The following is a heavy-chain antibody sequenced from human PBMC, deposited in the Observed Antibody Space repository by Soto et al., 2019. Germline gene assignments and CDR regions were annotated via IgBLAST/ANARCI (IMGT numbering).Heavy chain of an antibody. CDR3: ARYGARSTRAERPDYYYYYGMDV. CDR2: IYPDDSDI. CDR1: GYNFTNYW. Sequence: GESLKISCKGSGYNFTNYWIGWVRQMPGKGLEWMGIIYPDDSDIRYSPSFQGQVTISADKSISTAYMELSSLRSEDTAVYYCARYGARSTRAERPDYYYYYGMDVWGQGTTVTVSS. J-gene: IGHJ6*02. V-gene: IGHV5-51*01. D-gene: IGHD2-2*01.